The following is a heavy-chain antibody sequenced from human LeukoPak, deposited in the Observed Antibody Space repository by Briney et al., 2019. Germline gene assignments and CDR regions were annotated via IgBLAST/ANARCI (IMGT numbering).Heavy chain of an antibody. Sequence: SETLSLTCAVYGGSFSGYYWSWIRQPPGKGLEWIGEINHSGSTNYNPSLKSRVTISVDTSKNQFSLKLSSVTAADTAVYYCARELGHGSAFDYWGQGTLVTVSS. J-gene: IGHJ4*02. CDR2: INHSGST. CDR3: ARELGHGSAFDY. D-gene: IGHD1-7*01. V-gene: IGHV4-34*01. CDR1: GGSFSGYY.